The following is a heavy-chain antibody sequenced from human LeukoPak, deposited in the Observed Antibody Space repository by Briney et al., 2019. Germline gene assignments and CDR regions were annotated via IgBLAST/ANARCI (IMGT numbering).Heavy chain of an antibody. CDR1: GFTFSSYA. Sequence: GRSLRLSCAASGFTFSSYAMHWVRQAPGKGLEWVAVISYDGSNKYYADSVKGRFTISRDNSKNTLYLQMNSLRAEDTAVYYCARDVETTGWHWFDPWGQGTLVTVSS. V-gene: IGHV3-30-3*01. CDR3: ARDVETTGWHWFDP. D-gene: IGHD4-17*01. J-gene: IGHJ5*02. CDR2: ISYDGSNK.